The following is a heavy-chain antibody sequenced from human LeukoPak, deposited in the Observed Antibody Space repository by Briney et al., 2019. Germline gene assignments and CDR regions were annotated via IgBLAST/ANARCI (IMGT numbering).Heavy chain of an antibody. V-gene: IGHV4-39*01. D-gene: IGHD1-14*01. Sequence: KPSETLSLTCSVSGGSVRSDISHWSWIRQPPGKGLECVGVICYTGNTYYNPSLKSRVTISVDASKNQFSLRLSSVTAADTAVYYCARHKSGIDWFDPWGQGTLVTVSS. CDR1: GGSVRSDISH. J-gene: IGHJ5*02. CDR3: ARHKSGIDWFDP. CDR2: ICYTGNT.